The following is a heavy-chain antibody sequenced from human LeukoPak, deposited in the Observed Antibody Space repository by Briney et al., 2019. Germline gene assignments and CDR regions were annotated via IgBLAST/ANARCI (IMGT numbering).Heavy chain of an antibody. D-gene: IGHD4-23*01. CDR1: GYSISSGFY. J-gene: IGHJ4*02. V-gene: IGHV4-38-2*02. CDR3: ARAVGTSRNFFDY. CDR2: IYHSGST. Sequence: SETLPLTCTVSGYSISSGFYWGWIRQTPGKGLECIGSIYHSGSTYYNPSLKSRVTISVDTSKNQFSLNLSSVTAADTAMYYCARAVGTSRNFFDYWGQGTLVTVSS.